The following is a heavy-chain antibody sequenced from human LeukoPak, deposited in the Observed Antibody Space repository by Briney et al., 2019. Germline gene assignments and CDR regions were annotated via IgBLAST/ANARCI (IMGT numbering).Heavy chain of an antibody. Sequence: GGSLRLSCAASGFDFRNSDMHWVRQTPGQGLELMAFISYDGSNKYYGDSVKGRFTISRDNSKNTLYLQMNSLRAEDTAVYYCARRATVTPLPYYFDYWGQGTLVTVSS. D-gene: IGHD4-17*01. J-gene: IGHJ4*02. CDR3: ARRATVTPLPYYFDY. V-gene: IGHV3-30*03. CDR1: GFDFRNSD. CDR2: ISYDGSNK.